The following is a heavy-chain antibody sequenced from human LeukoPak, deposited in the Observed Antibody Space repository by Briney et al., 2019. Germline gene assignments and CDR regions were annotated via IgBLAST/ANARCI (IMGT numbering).Heavy chain of an antibody. CDR1: GGTFSSYA. CDR2: IIPILGIA. D-gene: IGHD3-3*01. V-gene: IGHV1-69*04. Sequence: ASVKVSCKASGGTFSSYAISWVRQAPGQGLEWMGRIIPILGIASYAQKFQGRVTMTRDTSTSTVYMELSSLRSEDTAVYYCARAPVLRFLEWLLYPWGQGTLVTVSS. CDR3: ARAPVLRFLEWLLYP. J-gene: IGHJ5*02.